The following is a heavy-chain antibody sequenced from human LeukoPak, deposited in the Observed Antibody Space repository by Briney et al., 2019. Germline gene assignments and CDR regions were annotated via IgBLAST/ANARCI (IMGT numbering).Heavy chain of an antibody. Sequence: GGSLRLSCAVSGFTVSSNYMSWVRQAPGKGLEWVSALYSGGSTHYADSVRGRFTISRDNCKNTLYLQMNSLRAEERAVYYGAKVLLRDIVVVPAATPLFDYWGQGTLDTVSS. CDR2: LYSGGST. J-gene: IGHJ4*02. V-gene: IGHV3-66*02. CDR1: GFTVSSNY. CDR3: AKVLLRDIVVVPAATPLFDY. D-gene: IGHD2-2*01.